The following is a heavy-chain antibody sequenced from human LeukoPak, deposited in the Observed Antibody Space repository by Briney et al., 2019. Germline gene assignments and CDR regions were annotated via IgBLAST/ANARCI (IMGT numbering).Heavy chain of an antibody. CDR3: AKSSGYYYSFFDY. CDR1: GFTFSSYG. D-gene: IGHD3-22*01. J-gene: IGHJ4*02. V-gene: IGHV3-23*01. Sequence: GGSLRLSCAASGFTFSSYGMSWVRQAPGKGLEWVSAISGSGGSTYYADSVKGRFTIPRDNSKNTLYLQMNSLRAEDTAVYYCAKSSGYYYSFFDYWGQGTLVTVSS. CDR2: ISGSGGST.